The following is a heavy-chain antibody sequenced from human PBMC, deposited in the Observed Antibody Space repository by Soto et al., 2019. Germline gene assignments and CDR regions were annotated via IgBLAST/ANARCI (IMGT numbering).Heavy chain of an antibody. Sequence: EVQLVESGGGLVQPGGSLRLSCAASGFTFSSYWMHWVRQAPGKGLVWVSRINSDGSSTSYADSVKGRFTISRDNAKKTLYLQMNSLRAEDTAVYYCARDMAVGLQDTWYFDLWGRGTLVTVSS. J-gene: IGHJ2*01. D-gene: IGHD2-15*01. CDR2: INSDGSST. CDR3: ARDMAVGLQDTWYFDL. V-gene: IGHV3-74*01. CDR1: GFTFSSYW.